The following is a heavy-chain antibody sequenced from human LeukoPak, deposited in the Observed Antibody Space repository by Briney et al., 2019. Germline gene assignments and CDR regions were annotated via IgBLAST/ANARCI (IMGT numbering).Heavy chain of an antibody. V-gene: IGHV1-69*13. CDR1: GANFNFYA. CDR2: IIPIAGTT. Sequence: SVKVSCKATGANFNFYAISWLRQAPGQTLEWMGGIIPIAGTTNYAQKSQGRVTITADESTSTAYMELSSLRSEDTAVYYCAIKDHILTASGLGPHIPHYFDYWGQGTPVTVSS. J-gene: IGHJ4*02. D-gene: IGHD3-9*01. CDR3: AIKDHILTASGLGPHIPHYFDY.